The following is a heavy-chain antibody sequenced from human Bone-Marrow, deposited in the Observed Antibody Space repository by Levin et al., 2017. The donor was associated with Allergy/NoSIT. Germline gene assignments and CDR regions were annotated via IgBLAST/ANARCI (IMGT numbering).Heavy chain of an antibody. V-gene: IGHV3-72*01. CDR2: SRNKANRYIT. D-gene: IGHD7-27*01. CDR3: LRWSSGAADY. J-gene: IGHJ4*02. Sequence: GGSLRLSCATSGFTFSDHYIEWVRQAPGKGLEWVGRSRNKANRYITEYVASVEGRFTISRDDSMKSLYLQMNSLKTDDTAVYYCLRWSSGAADYWGQGTLVTVSS. CDR1: GFTFSDHY.